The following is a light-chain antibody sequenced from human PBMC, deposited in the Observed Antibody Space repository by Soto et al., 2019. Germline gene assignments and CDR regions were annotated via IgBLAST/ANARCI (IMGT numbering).Light chain of an antibody. CDR3: QQRSTWLYT. CDR1: QDVSIF. Sequence: EILLAQSPATLSLSPGERATLSCKASQDVSIFLAWYQQQPGQAPRLLLHDASNRATGVPARFSGSGSGREFTPTITSLEPGDFAVYYCQQRSTWLYTFGQGTKLEV. V-gene: IGKV3-11*02. J-gene: IGKJ2*01. CDR2: DAS.